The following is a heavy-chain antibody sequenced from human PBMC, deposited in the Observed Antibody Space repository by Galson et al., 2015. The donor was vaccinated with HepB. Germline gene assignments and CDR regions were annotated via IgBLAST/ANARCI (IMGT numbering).Heavy chain of an antibody. CDR2: INPSGGST. Sequence: SVKVSCKASGYTFTRYYMHWVRQAPGQGLEWMGIINPSGGSTSYAQKFQGRVTMTRDTSTSTVYMELSSLRSEDTAVYYCARGNYYGSGSSHPYYYYGMDVWGQGTTVTVSS. CDR3: ARGNYYGSGSSHPYYYYGMDV. D-gene: IGHD3-10*01. V-gene: IGHV1-46*01. J-gene: IGHJ6*02. CDR1: GYTFTRYY.